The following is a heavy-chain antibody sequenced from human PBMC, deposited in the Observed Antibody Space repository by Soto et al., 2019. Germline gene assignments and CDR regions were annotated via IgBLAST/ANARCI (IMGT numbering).Heavy chain of an antibody. V-gene: IGHV3-23*01. CDR3: SPDQDSSGYPSEFDY. Sequence: PGESLKISCAASGFTFSSYAMSWVRQAPGKGLEWVSAISGSGGSTYYADSVKGRFTISRDNSKNTLYLQMNSLRAEDTAVYYCSPDQDSSGYPSEFDYWGQGTLVTVSS. CDR1: GFTFSSYA. CDR2: ISGSGGST. J-gene: IGHJ4*02. D-gene: IGHD3-22*01.